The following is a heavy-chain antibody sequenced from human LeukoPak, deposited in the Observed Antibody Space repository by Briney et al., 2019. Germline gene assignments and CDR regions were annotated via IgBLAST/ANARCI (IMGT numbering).Heavy chain of an antibody. CDR2: IYTSGST. D-gene: IGHD6-13*01. V-gene: IGHV4-4*07. Sequence: SETLSLTCTVSGGSISSYYWSWIRQPAGKGLEWIGRIYTSGSTNYNPSLKSRVTMSVDTSKNQFSLKLSSVTAADTAVYYCARDGEDGSSWVLSYYYYGMDVWGQGTTVTVSS. CDR3: ARDGEDGSSWVLSYYYYGMDV. J-gene: IGHJ6*02. CDR1: GGSISSYY.